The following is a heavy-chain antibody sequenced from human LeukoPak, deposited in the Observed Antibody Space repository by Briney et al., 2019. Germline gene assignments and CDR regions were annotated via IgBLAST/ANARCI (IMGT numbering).Heavy chain of an antibody. D-gene: IGHD3-9*01. CDR2: IYYSGST. V-gene: IGHV4-59*01. CDR1: GGSISSYY. Sequence: PSETLSLTCTVSGGSISSYYWSWIRQPPGKGLEWIGYIYYSGSTNYNPPLKSRVTISVDTSQNQFSLKLSSVTAADTAVYYCARWNILTGYSLDYWGQGTLVTVSS. J-gene: IGHJ4*02. CDR3: ARWNILTGYSLDY.